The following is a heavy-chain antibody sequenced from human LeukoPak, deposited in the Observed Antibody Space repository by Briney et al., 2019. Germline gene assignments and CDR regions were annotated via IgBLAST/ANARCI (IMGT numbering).Heavy chain of an antibody. J-gene: IGHJ5*02. CDR3: AKVLKELHSWFDP. D-gene: IGHD1-26*01. Sequence: PGGSLRLSCAASGFTRSSYAMSWVRQAPGKGLEWVSPISGSGGSTYYADSVKGRFIISRDNSKNTLYLQMNSLRAEDTAVYYCAKVLKELHSWFDPWGQGTLVTVSS. CDR1: GFTRSSYA. V-gene: IGHV3-23*01. CDR2: ISGSGGST.